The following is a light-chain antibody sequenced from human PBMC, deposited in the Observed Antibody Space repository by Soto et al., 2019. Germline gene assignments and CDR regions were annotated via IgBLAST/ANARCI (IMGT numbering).Light chain of an antibody. J-gene: IGKJ1*01. CDR1: QNVKRW. Sequence: DIQMTQSPSTLSASVGARVPITCRASQNVKRWLAWYQQKPGKAPSLLIYEASTLQNGVPSRFGGSGSGTEFTLTISSLQPDDFATYYCQQYNSYSAFGQGTKVDIK. CDR3: QQYNSYSA. CDR2: EAS. V-gene: IGKV1-5*03.